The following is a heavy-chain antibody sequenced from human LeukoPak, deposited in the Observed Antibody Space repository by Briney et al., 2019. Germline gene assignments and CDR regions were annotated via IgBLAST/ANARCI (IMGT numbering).Heavy chain of an antibody. J-gene: IGHJ6*03. CDR3: ARGTGRKRSRYCSSTSCYYMDV. D-gene: IGHD2-2*01. CDR2: MNPNSGNT. Sequence: ASVKVSCKASGYTFTSYDINWVRQATGQGLEWMGWMNPNSGNTSYAQKFQGRVTMTRNTSISTAYMELSSLRSGDTAVYYCARGTGRKRSRYCSSTSCYYMDVWGKGTTVTVSS. V-gene: IGHV1-8*01. CDR1: GYTFTSYD.